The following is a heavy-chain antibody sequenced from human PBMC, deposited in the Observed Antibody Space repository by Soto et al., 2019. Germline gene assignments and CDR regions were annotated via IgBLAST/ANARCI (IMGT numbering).Heavy chain of an antibody. Sequence: QVQLVRSGAEVKKPGSSVKVSCKASGGTFSSYAISWVRQAPGQGLEWMGGIIPIFGTANYAQKFQGRVTITADESTSTAYMELSSLRSEDTAVYYCARLGYCGGDCYLVPYYYYGMDVWGQGTTVTVSS. CDR3: ARLGYCGGDCYLVPYYYYGMDV. J-gene: IGHJ6*02. D-gene: IGHD2-21*02. CDR2: IIPIFGTA. CDR1: GGTFSSYA. V-gene: IGHV1-69*01.